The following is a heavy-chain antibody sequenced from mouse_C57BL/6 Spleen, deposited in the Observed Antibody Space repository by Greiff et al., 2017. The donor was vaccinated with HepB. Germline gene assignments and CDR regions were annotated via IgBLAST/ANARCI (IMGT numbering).Heavy chain of an antibody. CDR1: GYTFTSYW. CDR3: ARGGYYGGYWYFDV. V-gene: IGHV1-64*01. J-gene: IGHJ1*03. CDR2: IHPNSGST. Sequence: QVQLQQPGAELVKPGASVKLSCKASGYTFTSYWMHWVKQRPGQGLEWIGMIHPNSGSTNYNEKFKSKATLTVDKSSSTAYMHLSSLTSEDSAVYYCARGGYYGGYWYFDVWGTGTTVTVSS. D-gene: IGHD1-2*01.